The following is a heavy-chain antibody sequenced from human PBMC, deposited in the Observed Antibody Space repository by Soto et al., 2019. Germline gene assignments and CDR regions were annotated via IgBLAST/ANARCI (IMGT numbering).Heavy chain of an antibody. CDR2: INHSGST. J-gene: IGHJ4*02. CDR1: GGSFSGYY. V-gene: IGHV4-34*01. CDR3: ARRRFSATVTAFDY. D-gene: IGHD4-17*01. Sequence: SETLSLTCAVYGGSFSGYYWSWIRQPPGKGLEWIGEINHSGSTNYNPSLKSRVTISVDTSKNQFSLKLSSVTAADTAVYYCARRRFSATVTAFDYWGQGTLVTVSS.